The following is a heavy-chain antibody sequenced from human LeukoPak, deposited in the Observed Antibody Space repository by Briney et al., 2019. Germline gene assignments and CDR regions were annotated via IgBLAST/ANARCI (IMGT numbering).Heavy chain of an antibody. CDR3: ATDRGWRTSGYYLYYFEY. CDR1: GFTFSTYF. J-gene: IGHJ4*02. Sequence: GGSLRLSCTGSGFTFSTYFINWVRQAPGKGLEWVASIKHDGSEKYYVDSVRGRFTISRDNTMNSLYLQMSSLRAEDTAVYYCATDRGWRTSGYYLYYFEYWGQGTLVTYSS. V-gene: IGHV3-7*01. D-gene: IGHD3-3*01. CDR2: IKHDGSEK.